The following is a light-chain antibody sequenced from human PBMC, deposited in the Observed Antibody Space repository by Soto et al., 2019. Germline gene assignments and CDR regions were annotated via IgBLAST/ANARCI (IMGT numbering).Light chain of an antibody. CDR3: CSLTTRDSHV. J-gene: IGLJ1*01. CDR1: SSDIGAYNH. CDR2: SVS. Sequence: QSALTQPASVSGSPGQSITISCSGSSSDIGAYNHVAWFQQFPGKTPKLVIYSVSDRPSGVSYRFSGSKSGNTASLTISGLQAEDEADYYCCSLTTRDSHVFGTGTKVTVL. V-gene: IGLV2-14*01.